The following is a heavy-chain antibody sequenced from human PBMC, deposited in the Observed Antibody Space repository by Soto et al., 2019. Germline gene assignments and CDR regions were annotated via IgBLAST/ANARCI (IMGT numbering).Heavy chain of an antibody. CDR2: ISYDGSNK. J-gene: IGHJ3*02. CDR1: GFTFRSYG. CDR3: AKGGVGPTSNAFDI. Sequence: QVQLVESGGGVVQPGRSLRLSCAASGFTFRSYGMHWVRQAPAKGLEWVAVISYDGSNKYYADSVKGRFTISRDNTKNTLYLQMNSLRAEDTAVYYCAKGGVGPTSNAFDIWSQGTMVTVSS. V-gene: IGHV3-30*18. D-gene: IGHD1-26*01.